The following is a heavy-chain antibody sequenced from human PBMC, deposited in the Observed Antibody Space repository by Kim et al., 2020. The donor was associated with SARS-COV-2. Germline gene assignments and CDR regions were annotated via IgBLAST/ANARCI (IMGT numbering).Heavy chain of an antibody. CDR2: ISGSSTYI. Sequence: GGSLRLSCAASGFTFSDYYMSWIRQAPGKGLECLSYISGSSTYINYADSVKGRFTISRDTAKNSLYLQMNSLRAEDTAVYYCARVGRDGYNEYYYYAMDVWGQGTTVTVSS. CDR1: GFTFSDYY. J-gene: IGHJ6*02. D-gene: IGHD5-12*01. V-gene: IGHV3-11*06. CDR3: ARVGRDGYNEYYYYAMDV.